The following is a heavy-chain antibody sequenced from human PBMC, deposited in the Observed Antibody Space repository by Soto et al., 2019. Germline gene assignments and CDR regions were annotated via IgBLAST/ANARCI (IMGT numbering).Heavy chain of an antibody. CDR2: IYYSGST. J-gene: IGHJ4*02. Sequence: QLQLQESGPGLVKPSETLSLTCTVSGGSISSSSYYWGWIRQPPGKGLEWIGSIYYSGSTYYNPSLKSRVTISVDTSKNQFSLKLSSVTAADTAVYYCARLLWPYDYSDSSGYGGIFDYWGQGTLVTVSS. CDR3: ARLLWPYDYSDSSGYGGIFDY. D-gene: IGHD3-22*01. CDR1: GGSISSSSYY. V-gene: IGHV4-39*01.